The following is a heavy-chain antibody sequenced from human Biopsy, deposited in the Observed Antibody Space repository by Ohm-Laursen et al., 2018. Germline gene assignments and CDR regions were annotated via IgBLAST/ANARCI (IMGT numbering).Heavy chain of an antibody. J-gene: IGHJ5*02. CDR1: GGSISSGGSY. Sequence: SQTLSLTCTVSGGSISSGGSYWSWIRRRPGKGLEWIGYIFNSANTYYNPSLKNLITISGDTSESQFSLKLNSVTAADTAVYYCARGDYFDGNGYFGFDPWGQGTRDAVCS. D-gene: IGHD3-22*01. CDR3: ARGDYFDGNGYFGFDP. V-gene: IGHV4-31*01. CDR2: IFNSANT.